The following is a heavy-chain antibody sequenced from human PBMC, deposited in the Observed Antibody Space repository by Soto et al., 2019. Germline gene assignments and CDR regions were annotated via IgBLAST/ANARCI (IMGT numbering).Heavy chain of an antibody. D-gene: IGHD1-26*01. Sequence: LRLSCAASGFTFSSYAMSWVRQAPGKGLEWVSAISGSGGSTYYADSVKGRFTISRDNSKNTLYLQMNSLRAEDTAVYYCAKEQSGELYYYYGMDVWGQGTTVTVSS. CDR3: AKEQSGELYYYYGMDV. CDR1: GFTFSSYA. J-gene: IGHJ6*02. V-gene: IGHV3-23*01. CDR2: ISGSGGST.